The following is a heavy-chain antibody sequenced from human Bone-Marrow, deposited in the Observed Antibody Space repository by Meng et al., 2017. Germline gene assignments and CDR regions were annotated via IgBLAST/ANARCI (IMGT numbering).Heavy chain of an antibody. J-gene: IGHJ6*02. D-gene: IGHD3-10*01. CDR1: GFTFSSYA. CDR2: ISGSGGST. Sequence: GGSLRLSCAASGFTFSSYAMSWVRQAPGKGLEWVSAISGSGGSTYYADSVKGRFTISRDNSKNTMYLQMNSLRAEDRAVYDCAKVPSGNGRVGELVSLAFYYYYGMDVWGQGTMVTGAS. V-gene: IGHV3-23*01. CDR3: AKVPSGNGRVGELVSLAFYYYYGMDV.